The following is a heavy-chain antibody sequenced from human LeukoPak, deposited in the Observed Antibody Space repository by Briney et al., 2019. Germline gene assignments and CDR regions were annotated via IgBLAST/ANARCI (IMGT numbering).Heavy chain of an antibody. CDR1: GFTFSRYL. D-gene: IGHD3-10*01. Sequence: PGGSLRLSCTASGFTFSRYLMHWVRQAPGKGLVGVSRINGDGTITTYADSVKGRFTISRDNAKNSLFLQMNSLRAEDTAVYYCARDYQYGSGNYYSMPHFDYWGQGTLVTVSS. V-gene: IGHV3-74*01. J-gene: IGHJ4*02. CDR3: ARDYQYGSGNYYSMPHFDY. CDR2: INGDGTIT.